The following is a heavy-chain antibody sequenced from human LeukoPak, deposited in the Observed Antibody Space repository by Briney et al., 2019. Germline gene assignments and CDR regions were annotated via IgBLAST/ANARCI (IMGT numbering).Heavy chain of an antibody. CDR2: IYHSGST. CDR3: ARVQSSGYCALDY. V-gene: IGHV4-4*02. Sequence: SETLSLTCAVSGDSITSNNWWTWARQPPGKGLEWIGEIYHSGSTHYNPSLRGRVTISLDKSKNQVSLMVNSVSVADTAVYYCARVQSSGYCALDYWGQGALVSVSS. CDR1: GDSITSNNW. D-gene: IGHD3-22*01. J-gene: IGHJ4*02.